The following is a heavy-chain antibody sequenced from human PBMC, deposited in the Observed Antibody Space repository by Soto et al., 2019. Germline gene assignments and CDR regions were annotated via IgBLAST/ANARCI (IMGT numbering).Heavy chain of an antibody. CDR3: AKAYYYDSSGYTGAFDI. J-gene: IGHJ3*02. V-gene: IGHV3-23*01. D-gene: IGHD3-22*01. CDR2: ISGSGGST. CDR1: GFTFSSYA. Sequence: GGSLRLSCAASGFTFSSYAMSWVHQAPGKGLEWVSAISGSGGSTYYADSVKGRFTISRDNSKNTLYLQMNSLRAEDTAVYYCAKAYYYDSSGYTGAFDIWGQGTMVTVSS.